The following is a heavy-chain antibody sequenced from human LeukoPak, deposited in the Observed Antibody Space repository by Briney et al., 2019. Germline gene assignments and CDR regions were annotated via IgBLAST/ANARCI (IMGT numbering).Heavy chain of an antibody. CDR2: ISYRGST. D-gene: IGHD4-17*01. J-gene: IGHJ4*02. Sequence: KPSETLSLTCTVSGGSISSYHWRWIRQPPGKGLEWLGYISYRGSTTYNTSLKSRVTMSVDTSKNQFSLKLISVTAADAAVYYCARGTTVTSYADHWGQGTLVAVSS. V-gene: IGHV4-59*01. CDR3: ARGTTVTSYADH. CDR1: GGSISSYH.